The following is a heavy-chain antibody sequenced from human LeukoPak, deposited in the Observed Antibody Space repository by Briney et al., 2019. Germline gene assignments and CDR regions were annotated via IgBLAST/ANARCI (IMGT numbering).Heavy chain of an antibody. V-gene: IGHV4-59*08. CDR3: ARLTGYSSGLGAIDI. D-gene: IGHD6-19*01. CDR1: GGSISSYY. J-gene: IGHJ3*02. CDR2: IYYSGST. Sequence: SETLSLTCTVSGGSISSYYWSWIRQPPGKGLEWIGYIYYSGSTNYNPSLKSRVTISVDTSKNQFSLKLSSVTAADTAVYYCARLTGYSSGLGAIDIWGQGTMVTVSS.